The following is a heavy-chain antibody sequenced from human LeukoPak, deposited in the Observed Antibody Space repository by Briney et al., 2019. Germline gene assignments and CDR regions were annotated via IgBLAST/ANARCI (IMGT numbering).Heavy chain of an antibody. CDR3: AKDQEVLLWFGELLSYDY. V-gene: IGHV3-9*01. CDR2: ISWNSGSI. Sequence: PGGSLRLSCAASGFTFDDYAMHWVRQAPGKGLEWVSGISWNSGSIGYADSVKGRFTISRDNSKNTLYLQMNSLRAEDTAVYYCAKDQEVLLWFGELLSYDYWGQGTLVTVSS. J-gene: IGHJ4*02. D-gene: IGHD3-10*01. CDR1: GFTFDDYA.